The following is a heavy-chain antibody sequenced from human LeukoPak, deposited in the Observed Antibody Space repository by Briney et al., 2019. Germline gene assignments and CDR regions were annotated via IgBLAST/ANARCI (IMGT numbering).Heavy chain of an antibody. CDR3: ANSHPSWGGVIYYYYGMDV. V-gene: IGHV3-23*01. J-gene: IGHJ6*02. D-gene: IGHD3-16*01. CDR2: ISGSGGST. CDR1: GFTFSSYA. Sequence: PGGSLRLSCAASGFTFSSYAMSWVRQAPGKGLEWVSAISGSGGSTYYADSVKGRFTISRDNSKNTLYLQMNSLRAEDTAVYYCANSHPSWGGVIYYYYGMDVWGQGTTVTVSS.